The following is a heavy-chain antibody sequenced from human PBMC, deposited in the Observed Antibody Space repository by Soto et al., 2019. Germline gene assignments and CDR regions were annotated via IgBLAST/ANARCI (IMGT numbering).Heavy chain of an antibody. CDR2: IYSGNT. J-gene: IGHJ6*02. CDR3: ARQWLAHYYYGMDV. D-gene: IGHD6-19*01. CDR1: GGSIGGYY. Sequence: SETLALTCTISGGSIGGYYWTWIRQSPGKGLEYIGYIYSGNTNYNPSLNSRVTISVDTSKNQFSLKLSSVTAADTAVYYCARQWLAHYYYGMDVWGQGTTVTVSS. V-gene: IGHV4-59*08.